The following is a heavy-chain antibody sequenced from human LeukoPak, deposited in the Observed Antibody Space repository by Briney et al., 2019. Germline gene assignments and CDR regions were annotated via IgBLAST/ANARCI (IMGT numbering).Heavy chain of an antibody. CDR2: ISYDGSNK. CDR1: GFTFSSYA. CDR3: ARDRPGSERSGTTDY. Sequence: SLILSCAASGFTFSSYAMHWVRQAPGKGLEWVAVISYDGSNKYYADSVKGRFTISRDNSKNTLYLQMNSLRAEDTAVYYCARDRPGSERSGTTDYWGQGTLVTVSS. J-gene: IGHJ4*02. V-gene: IGHV3-30-3*01. D-gene: IGHD1-7*01.